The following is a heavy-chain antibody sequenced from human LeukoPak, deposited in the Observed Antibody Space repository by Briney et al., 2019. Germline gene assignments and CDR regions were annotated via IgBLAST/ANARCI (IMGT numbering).Heavy chain of an antibody. CDR1: GFTLSDHY. CDR2: IRNAGDGYTT. Sequence: PGGSLSLSGAASGFTLSDHYRDWVGQAPGQGPELIGHIRNAGDGYTTEYAASVKGRFTVSRDDSKNSLYLQMNSLKPEDTAVYYCVRNHRHWFDPWGQGTLVTVSS. V-gene: IGHV3-72*01. J-gene: IGHJ5*02. CDR3: VRNHRHWFDP.